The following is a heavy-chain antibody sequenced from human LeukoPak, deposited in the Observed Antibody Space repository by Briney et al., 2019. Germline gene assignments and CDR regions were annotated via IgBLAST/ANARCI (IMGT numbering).Heavy chain of an antibody. V-gene: IGHV4-30-2*03. CDR2: IYHSGST. Sequence: SETLSLTCTVSGGSISSGGYYWSWIRQPPGKGLEWIGYIYHSGSTYYNPSLKSRVTISVDTSKNQFSLKLSSVTAADTAVYYCARQNRSSRRIDYWGQGTLVTVSS. D-gene: IGHD6-13*01. CDR3: ARQNRSSRRIDY. J-gene: IGHJ4*02. CDR1: GGSISSGGYY.